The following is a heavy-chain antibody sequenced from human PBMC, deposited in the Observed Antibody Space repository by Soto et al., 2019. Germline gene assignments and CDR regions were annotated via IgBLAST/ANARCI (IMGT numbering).Heavy chain of an antibody. CDR1: GYTFTSSG. Sequence: ASVKVSCKASGYTFTSSGVSWLRQAPGQGLEWMGIINPSGGSTSYAQKFQGRVTMTRDTSTSTVYMELSSLRSEDTAVYYCARGDIAAAGFSTFDYWGQGTLVTVSS. D-gene: IGHD6-13*01. V-gene: IGHV1-46*03. CDR3: ARGDIAAAGFSTFDY. CDR2: INPSGGST. J-gene: IGHJ4*02.